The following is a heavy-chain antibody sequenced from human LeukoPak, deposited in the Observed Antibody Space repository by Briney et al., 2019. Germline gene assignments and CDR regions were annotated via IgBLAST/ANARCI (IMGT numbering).Heavy chain of an antibody. D-gene: IGHD2-15*01. CDR3: ARAWNCSGGSCYSAAFDI. V-gene: IGHV1-2*04. Sequence: ASVKVSCKASGYTFTGYYMHWVRRAPGQGLEWMGWINPNSGGTNYAQKFQGWVTMTRDTSISTAYMELSRLRSDDTAVYYCARAWNCSGGSCYSAAFDIWGQGTMVTVSS. J-gene: IGHJ3*02. CDR1: GYTFTGYY. CDR2: INPNSGGT.